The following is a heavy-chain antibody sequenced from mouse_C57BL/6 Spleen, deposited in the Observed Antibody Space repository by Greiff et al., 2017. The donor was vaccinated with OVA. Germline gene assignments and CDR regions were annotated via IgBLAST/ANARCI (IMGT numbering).Heavy chain of an antibody. CDR2: IDPEAGDT. Sequence: EVMLVESGAELVRPGASVKLSCTASGFNIKDYYMHWVKQRPEQGLAWIGRIDPEAGDTAYAPKFQGKATMTADTSSNTAYLQLSSLTSEDTAVYYCTLGVMGYFDVWGTGTTVTVSS. CDR3: TLGVMGYFDV. J-gene: IGHJ1*03. D-gene: IGHD2-3*01. V-gene: IGHV14-1*01. CDR1: GFNIKDYY.